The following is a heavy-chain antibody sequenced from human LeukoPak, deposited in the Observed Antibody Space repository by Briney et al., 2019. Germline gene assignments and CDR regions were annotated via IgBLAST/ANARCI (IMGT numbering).Heavy chain of an antibody. V-gene: IGHV1-46*01. J-gene: IGHJ4*02. CDR1: GYTFTSYY. Sequence: ASVKVSCKASGYTFTSYYMHWVRQAPGQGLEWMGIINPSGGSTSYAQKFQGRVTMTRDTSTSTVYMELSSLRSEDTAVYYCARDFKGGRYYYGSGSYWWGFDYWGQGTLVTVSS. CDR2: INPSGGST. CDR3: ARDFKGGRYYYGSGSYWWGFDY. D-gene: IGHD3-10*01.